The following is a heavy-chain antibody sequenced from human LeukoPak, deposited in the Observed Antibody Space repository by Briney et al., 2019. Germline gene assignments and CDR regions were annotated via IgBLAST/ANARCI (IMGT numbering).Heavy chain of an antibody. D-gene: IGHD5-18*01. CDR2: ISSASNYI. CDR1: GFTFRSYS. Sequence: GGSLRLSCAASGFTFRSYSMSWVRQAPGKGLGWVSSISSASNYIYYADSLKGRCTISRDNAKNSLYLQMNSLRAEDTALYYCAREVQLWFRCKDYWGQGTLVTVSS. CDR3: AREVQLWFRCKDY. V-gene: IGHV3-21*04. J-gene: IGHJ4*02.